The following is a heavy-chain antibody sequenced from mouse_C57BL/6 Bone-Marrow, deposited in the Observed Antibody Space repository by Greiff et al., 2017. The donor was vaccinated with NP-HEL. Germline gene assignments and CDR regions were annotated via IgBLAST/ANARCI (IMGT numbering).Heavy chain of an antibody. J-gene: IGHJ4*01. Sequence: QVQLKESGPGLVAPSQSLSITCTVSGFSLTSYAISWVRQPPGKGLEWLGVIWTGGGTNYNSALKSRLSISKDNSKSQVFLKMNSLQTDDTARYYCASPSLYYGSSYDYAMDYWGQGTSVTVSS. V-gene: IGHV2-9-1*01. CDR2: IWTGGGT. CDR1: GFSLTSYA. D-gene: IGHD1-1*01. CDR3: ASPSLYYGSSYDYAMDY.